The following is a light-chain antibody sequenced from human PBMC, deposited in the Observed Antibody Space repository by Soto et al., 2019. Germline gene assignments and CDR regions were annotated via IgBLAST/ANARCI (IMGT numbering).Light chain of an antibody. V-gene: IGKV1-5*03. Sequence: DIQMTQSPSTLSASIGDRVTITWRASQNIHMYLAWYQQKPGKAPKLLIYRTSILESGVSFRFSGSGSETEFSLAISSLQPDDFATYFCQQYYLYPPAFGPGTKVEI. J-gene: IGKJ3*01. CDR3: QQYYLYPPA. CDR1: QNIHMY. CDR2: RTS.